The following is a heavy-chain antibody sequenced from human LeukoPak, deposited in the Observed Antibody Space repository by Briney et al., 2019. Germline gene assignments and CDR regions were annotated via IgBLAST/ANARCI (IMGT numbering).Heavy chain of an antibody. CDR2: FDPEDGEA. J-gene: IGHJ4*02. D-gene: IGHD4-17*01. CDR3: AADTVTTRGPLSY. CDR1: GCTLIELS. Sequence: ASVKVSCKVSGCTLIELSMHWVRQVPGKGLECMGGFDPEDGEAIYAQKFQGRVTMTEDTSTDTAYMELSSLKVEDTAVYYCAADTVTTRGPLSYWGQGTLVTVSS. V-gene: IGHV1-24*01.